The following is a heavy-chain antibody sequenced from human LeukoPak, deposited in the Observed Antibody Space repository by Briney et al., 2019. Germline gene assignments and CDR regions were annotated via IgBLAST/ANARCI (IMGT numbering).Heavy chain of an antibody. Sequence: XLXCAASXFTXSSXSMNWVRQXPGXGLXXXSSISSSSSYIYYADSVKGRFTISRDNAKNSLYLQMNSLRAEDTAVYYCARNERITIFPTRYWGQGTLVTVSS. J-gene: IGHJ4*02. CDR1: XFTXSSXS. V-gene: IGHV3-21*01. CDR2: ISSSSSYI. CDR3: ARNERITIFPTRY. D-gene: IGHD3-9*01.